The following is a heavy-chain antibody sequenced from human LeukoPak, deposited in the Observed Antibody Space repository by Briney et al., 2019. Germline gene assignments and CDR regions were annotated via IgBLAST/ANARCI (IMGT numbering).Heavy chain of an antibody. D-gene: IGHD6-19*01. V-gene: IGHV3-15*01. CDR2: IKSKTDGGTT. CDR1: GFTFSHYG. J-gene: IGHJ4*02. Sequence: GGSLRLSCAASGFTFSHYGMHWVRRAPGKGLEWVGRIKSKTDGGTTDYAAPVKGRFTISRDDSKNTLYLQMNSLKTEDTAVYYCTTTLSSDSAYWGQGTLVTVSS. CDR3: TTTLSSDSAY.